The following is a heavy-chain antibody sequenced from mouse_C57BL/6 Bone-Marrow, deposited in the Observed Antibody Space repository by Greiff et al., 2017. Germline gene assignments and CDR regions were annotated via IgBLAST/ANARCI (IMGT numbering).Heavy chain of an antibody. J-gene: IGHJ4*01. Sequence: QVQLQQPGAELVMPGASVKLSCKASGYTFTSYWMHWVKQRPGQGLEWIGEIDPSDSYTNYNQKFKGKSTLTVDKSSITAYMQLSSLTAEDSAVYYCAVDRGYAMDYWGQGTSVTVSS. CDR3: AVDRGYAMDY. CDR1: GYTFTSYW. V-gene: IGHV1-69*01. CDR2: IDPSDSYT. D-gene: IGHD3-2*01.